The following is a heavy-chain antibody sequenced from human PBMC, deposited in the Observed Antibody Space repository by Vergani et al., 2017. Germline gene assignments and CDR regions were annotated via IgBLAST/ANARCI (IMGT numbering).Heavy chain of an antibody. V-gene: IGHV3-23*01. J-gene: IGHJ5*02. CDR1: GFTFTNFA. Sequence: EVQLLESGGNLVQPGGSLRLSCAASGFTFTNFAMTWVRQAPGEGLEWVSGISGSGGFTYYADSVKGRFTISRDNSKNTMFLQMNNLRAEDTAVYYCARSGYQLGIRRGSWFDPWGQGTLVTVSS. D-gene: IGHD2-2*01. CDR3: ARSGYQLGIRRGSWFDP. CDR2: ISGSGGFT.